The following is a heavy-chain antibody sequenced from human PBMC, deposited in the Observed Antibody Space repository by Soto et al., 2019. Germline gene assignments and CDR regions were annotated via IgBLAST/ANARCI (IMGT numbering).Heavy chain of an antibody. V-gene: IGHV3-23*01. CDR2: ISGSGGST. J-gene: IGHJ4*02. CDR1: GFTFSSYA. CDR3: ARGEAPVVPAAIFDY. Sequence: PGGSLRLSCAASGFTFSSYAMSWVRQAPGKGLEWVSAISGSGGSTYYADSVKGRSTISRDNSKNTLYLQMNSLRAEDTAVYYCARGEAPVVPAAIFDYWGQGTLVTVSS. D-gene: IGHD2-2*01.